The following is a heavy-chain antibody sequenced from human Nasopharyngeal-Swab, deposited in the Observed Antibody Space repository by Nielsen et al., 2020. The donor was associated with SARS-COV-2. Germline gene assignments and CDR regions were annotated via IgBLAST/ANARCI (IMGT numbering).Heavy chain of an antibody. J-gene: IGHJ6*02. Sequence: KVSCKGSGYSFTSYWIGWVRQMPGKGLEWMGIIYPGDSDTRYSPSFQGQVAISADKSISTAYLQWSSLKASDTAMYYCARSMPSRYYYYAMDVWGQGTTVPSP. D-gene: IGHD2-2*01. CDR3: ARSMPSRYYYYAMDV. CDR2: IYPGDSDT. V-gene: IGHV5-51*01. CDR1: GYSFTSYW.